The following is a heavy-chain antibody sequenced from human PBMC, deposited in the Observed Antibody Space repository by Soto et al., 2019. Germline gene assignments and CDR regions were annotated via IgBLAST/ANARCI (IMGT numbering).Heavy chain of an antibody. V-gene: IGHV1-58*01. CDR3: ATHREGATYYFDY. J-gene: IGHJ4*02. Sequence: QMQLVQSGPEVKKPVTSVKVSCKASTFTFTSSALQWVRHARGQRLEWIGWIVVGSGNTKYAQNFHERVTITRDMSSGTAYLELSSLRSEDTAVYYCATHREGATYYFDYWGQGTLLTVSS. CDR2: IVVGSGNT. CDR1: TFTFTSSA. D-gene: IGHD1-26*01.